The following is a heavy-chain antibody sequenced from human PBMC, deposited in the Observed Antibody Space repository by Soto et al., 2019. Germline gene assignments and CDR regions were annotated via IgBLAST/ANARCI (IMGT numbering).Heavy chain of an antibody. CDR2: ISSSSSTI. CDR1: GFTFTSYS. J-gene: IGHJ4*02. CDR3: ARDRGYTYGFDF. D-gene: IGHD5-18*01. Sequence: PGGSLRLSCAASGFTFTSYSMNWVRQAPGKGLEWVSFISSSSSTIYYADSVKGRFTISRDNAKNSLYLQMNSLRDEDTAVYYCARDRGYTYGFDFWGQGALVTVLL. V-gene: IGHV3-48*02.